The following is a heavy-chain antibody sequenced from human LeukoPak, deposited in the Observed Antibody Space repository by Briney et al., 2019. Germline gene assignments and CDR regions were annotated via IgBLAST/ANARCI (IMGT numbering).Heavy chain of an antibody. CDR1: GGTFSSYA. CDR2: IIPIFGTA. J-gene: IGHJ6*03. D-gene: IGHD2-15*01. CDR3: ARDATGDQEDYYYYMDV. V-gene: IGHV1-69*05. Sequence: ASVKVSSKASGGTFSSYAISWLRQAPGQGLDWMGGIIPIFGTANYAQKFQGRVTITTDASTSTAYMELSSPRSEDTAVYYCARDATGDQEDYYYYMDVWGKGTTVTVSS.